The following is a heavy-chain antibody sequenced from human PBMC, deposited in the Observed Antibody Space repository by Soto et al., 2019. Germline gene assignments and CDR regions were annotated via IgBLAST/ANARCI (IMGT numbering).Heavy chain of an antibody. D-gene: IGHD6-13*01. CDR1: GFTVGSSY. CDR2: IFGGGST. CDR3: TRDLTGYASSCPRE. V-gene: IGHV3-53*02. Sequence: EVQLVETGGGLIQPGGSLRLSCAASGFTVGSSYMSWVRQAPGKGLEWVSVIFGGGSTYYADSVRGRFTISRDNSKNTLYLQMNSLRGEDTAVYYCTRDLTGYASSCPREWGQGTLVTVSS. J-gene: IGHJ4*02.